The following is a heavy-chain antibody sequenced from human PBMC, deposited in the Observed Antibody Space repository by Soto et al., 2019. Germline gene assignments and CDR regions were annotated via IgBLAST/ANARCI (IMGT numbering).Heavy chain of an antibody. CDR2: IYHSGST. Sequence: QVQLQESGPGLVKPSETLSLTCAVSGGSISSSNWWRWVRQPPGKGLEWIGEIYHSGSTNYNPSLKSRVTISVDKSKNQFSLKLSSVTAADTAVYYCARLYMVRGVMDWFDPWGQGTLVNVSS. D-gene: IGHD3-10*01. J-gene: IGHJ5*02. CDR1: GGSISSSNW. V-gene: IGHV4-4*02. CDR3: ARLYMVRGVMDWFDP.